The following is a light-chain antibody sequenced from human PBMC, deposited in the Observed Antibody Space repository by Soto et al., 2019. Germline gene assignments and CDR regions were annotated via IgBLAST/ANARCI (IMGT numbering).Light chain of an antibody. V-gene: IGKV3D-11*02. CDR1: QSVHSY. CDR3: QRRYSWPPLS. J-gene: IGKJ4*01. Sequence: EIILTQSPATLSLSPGERATLSCRASQSVHSYVAWYQHKPGQAPRLLIYDTSKRATCIQARFSGSGPGTDFPLTISSLEPEDVAVYYCQRRYSWPPLSFGGGTKVEIK. CDR2: DTS.